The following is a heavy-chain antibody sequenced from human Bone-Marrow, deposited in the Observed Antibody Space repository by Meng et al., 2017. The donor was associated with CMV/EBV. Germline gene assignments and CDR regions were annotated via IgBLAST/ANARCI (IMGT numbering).Heavy chain of an antibody. J-gene: IGHJ6*02. CDR2: ISYDGSNT. D-gene: IGHD3-22*01. V-gene: IGHV3-30*19. Sequence: GGSLRLSCAASGFTFSSYGMPWVRQAPGKGLEWVAVISYDGSNTYYADSVKGRFTISRDNSKNTLYLQVNSLSAEDTAVYFCASFAYDSENDYYYGMDVWGRGTAVTVSS. CDR3: ASFAYDSENDYYYGMDV. CDR1: GFTFSSYG.